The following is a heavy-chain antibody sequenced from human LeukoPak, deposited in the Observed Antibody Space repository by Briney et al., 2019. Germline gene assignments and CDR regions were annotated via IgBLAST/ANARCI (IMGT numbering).Heavy chain of an antibody. CDR3: ARDLRLTGPDYYFDY. CDR2: IYYSGST. V-gene: IGHV4-59*12. Sequence: SETLSLTCTVSGGSISSYYWSWIRQPPGKGLEWIGYIYYSGSTNYNPSLKSRVTISVDTSKNQFSLKLSSVTAADTAVYYCARDLRLTGPDYYFDYWGQGTLVTVSS. D-gene: IGHD1-14*01. J-gene: IGHJ4*02. CDR1: GGSISSYY.